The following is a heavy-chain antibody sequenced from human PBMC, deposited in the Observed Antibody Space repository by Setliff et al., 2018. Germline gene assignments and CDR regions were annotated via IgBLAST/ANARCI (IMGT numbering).Heavy chain of an antibody. J-gene: IGHJ4*02. CDR2: SRYAEDYQ. CDR1: GFTFDDYA. V-gene: IGHV3-30-3*01. D-gene: IGHD2-15*01. CDR3: ARTCSGSGCYAGLES. Sequence: GGSLRLSCAASGFTFDDYAMHWVRQAPGKGLEWVAVSRYAEDYQYYADSVKGRFNISRDTSKNTLYLQMNSLRPADTAVYYCARTCSGSGCYAGLESWGQGTPVTVSS.